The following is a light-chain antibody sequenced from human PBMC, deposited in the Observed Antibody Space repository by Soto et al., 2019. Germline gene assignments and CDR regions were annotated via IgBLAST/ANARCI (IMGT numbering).Light chain of an antibody. J-gene: IGKJ5*01. CDR3: QQYGSAPPIT. Sequence: EIVLTQSPGTLSLSPGERATLSCRASQSVSSGYLAWYQQKPGQAPRLLIYGASSRATGIPDRFSGSGSVTDFTLTISRLEPEDFAVYYCQQYGSAPPITFGQGTRLEIK. CDR2: GAS. V-gene: IGKV3-20*01. CDR1: QSVSSGY.